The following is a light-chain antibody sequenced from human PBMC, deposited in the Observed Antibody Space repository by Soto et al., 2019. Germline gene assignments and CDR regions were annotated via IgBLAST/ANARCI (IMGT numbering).Light chain of an antibody. CDR1: QSVTSNY. V-gene: IGKV3-20*01. CDR3: QQYSSSST. J-gene: IGKJ2*02. CDR2: GAS. Sequence: EIVLTQSPGTLSLSPGERATLSCRASQSVTSNYLAWYQQKPGQAPRLLIFGASGRSTGVPDRFSGSGYGTDFTLTISRLEPEDFAVYYCQQYSSSSTFGEGTRLEIK.